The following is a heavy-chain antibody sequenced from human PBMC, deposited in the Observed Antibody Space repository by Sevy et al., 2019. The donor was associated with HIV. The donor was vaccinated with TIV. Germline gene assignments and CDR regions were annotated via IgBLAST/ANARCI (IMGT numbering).Heavy chain of an antibody. D-gene: IGHD6-13*01. CDR1: GFTFDDYA. Sequence: GGSLRLSCAASGFTFDDYAMHWVRQAPGKGLEWVSLISWDGGSTYYADSVKGRFTISRDNSKNSLYLQMNSLRAEDTAVYYCARVLSSWSDLDYWGQGTLVTVSS. J-gene: IGHJ4*02. V-gene: IGHV3-43D*03. CDR3: ARVLSSWSDLDY. CDR2: ISWDGGST.